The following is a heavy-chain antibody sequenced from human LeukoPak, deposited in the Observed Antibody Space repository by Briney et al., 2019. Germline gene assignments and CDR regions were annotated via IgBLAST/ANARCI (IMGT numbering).Heavy chain of an antibody. J-gene: IGHJ4*02. D-gene: IGHD1-1*01. V-gene: IGHV3-7*01. CDR2: IKQDGSEK. CDR1: GFTFSSYW. CDR3: ARERQLERLAFGKEGSAFDY. Sequence: GGSLRLSCAASGFTFSSYWMSWVRQAPGKGLEWVANIKQDGSEKYYVDSVKGRFTISRDNAKNSLYPQKNRLRVEDTAVYYCARERQLERLAFGKEGSAFDYWGQGTLVTVSS.